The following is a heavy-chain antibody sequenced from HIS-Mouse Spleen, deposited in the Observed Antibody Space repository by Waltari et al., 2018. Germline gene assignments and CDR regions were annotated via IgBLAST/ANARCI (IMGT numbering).Heavy chain of an antibody. D-gene: IGHD6-13*01. J-gene: IGHJ2*01. CDR1: VGSISSSSSY. V-gene: IGHV4-39*07. CDR3: AREIPYSSSWYDWYFDL. CDR2: IYYSGST. Sequence: QLQLQESGPGLVKPSETLSLTCPVPVGSISSSSSYRGWIRQPPGKGLEWLGSIYYSGSTYYNPSLKSRVTISVDTSKNQFSLKLSSVTAADTAVYYCAREIPYSSSWYDWYFDLWGRGTLVTVSS.